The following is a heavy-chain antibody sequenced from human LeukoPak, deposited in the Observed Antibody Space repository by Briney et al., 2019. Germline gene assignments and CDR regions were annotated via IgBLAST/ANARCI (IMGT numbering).Heavy chain of an antibody. CDR3: SRDPRNLDY. D-gene: IGHD1-14*01. CDR1: AFTFSDNY. CDR2: ISPSGTDI. Sequence: NPGGSLRLSCAVSAFTFSDNYMTWIRQAPGKGLESVSYISPSGTDISCADSVKGRFTISRDNAKNSLYLQMNSLRAEDTAVYYCSRDPRNLDYWGQGTLVTVSS. J-gene: IGHJ4*02. V-gene: IGHV3-11*01.